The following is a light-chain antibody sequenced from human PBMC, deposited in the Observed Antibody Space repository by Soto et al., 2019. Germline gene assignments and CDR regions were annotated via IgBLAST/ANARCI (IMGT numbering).Light chain of an antibody. Sequence: QAVVTQPPSVSGAPGQRVTISCTGSSSNIGANYDVHWYQHLPGTAPKLLISGDSNRPSGVPDRFSGSKSGTSASLGITGLQAEDEADYDCQSYDSSLRGWVFGGGTKLTVL. CDR3: QSYDSSLRGWV. CDR1: SSNIGANYD. V-gene: IGLV1-40*01. CDR2: GDS. J-gene: IGLJ3*02.